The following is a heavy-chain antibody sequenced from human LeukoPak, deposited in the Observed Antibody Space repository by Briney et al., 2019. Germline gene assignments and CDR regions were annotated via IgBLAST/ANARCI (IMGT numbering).Heavy chain of an antibody. CDR3: ATKQWLAPPPDS. Sequence: GGSLRLSCAASGFTFSKYWMLWVRHAPGKGLESVSRINTDGTVTTYADSVKGRFTVSRDNADNTMFLQMNSVRDEDTAVYYCATKQWLAPPPDSWGQGTPVTVSS. D-gene: IGHD6-19*01. J-gene: IGHJ4*02. CDR1: GFTFSKYW. CDR2: INTDGTVT. V-gene: IGHV3-74*01.